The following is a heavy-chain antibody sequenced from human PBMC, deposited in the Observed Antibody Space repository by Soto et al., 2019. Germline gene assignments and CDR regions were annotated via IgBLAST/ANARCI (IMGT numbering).Heavy chain of an antibody. CDR2: ISSNGGST. Sequence: EVQLVESGGGLVQPGGSLRLSCAASGFTFSSYAMHWVRQAPGKGLEYVSAISSNGGSTYYANSVKGRFTISRDNSKNTLYLQMGSLRAEDMAVYSCARDPRRDYGDKGDYWGQGTLVTVSS. D-gene: IGHD4-17*01. J-gene: IGHJ4*02. CDR1: GFTFSSYA. V-gene: IGHV3-64*01. CDR3: ARDPRRDYGDKGDY.